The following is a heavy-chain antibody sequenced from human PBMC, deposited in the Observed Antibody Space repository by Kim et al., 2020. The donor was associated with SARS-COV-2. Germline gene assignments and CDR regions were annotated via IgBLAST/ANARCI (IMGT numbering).Heavy chain of an antibody. D-gene: IGHD2-21*02. CDR2: IIPIFGTA. V-gene: IGHV1-69*13. J-gene: IGHJ1*01. CDR1: GGTFSSYA. CDR3: ARPHFCGGDCDQYFQH. Sequence: SVKVSCKASGGTFSSYAISWVRQAPGQGLEWMGGIIPIFGTANYAQKFQGRVTITADESTSTAYMELSSLRSEDTAVYYCARPHFCGGDCDQYFQHWGQGTLVTVSS.